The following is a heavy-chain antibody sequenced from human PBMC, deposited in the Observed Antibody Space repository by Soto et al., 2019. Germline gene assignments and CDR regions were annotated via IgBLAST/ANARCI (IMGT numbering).Heavy chain of an antibody. D-gene: IGHD3-16*01. CDR1: GYSFTTYW. Sequence: GESLKISCKASGYSFTTYWIAWVRQMPGKGLEWMGIINPGDSDIRYRPSFQGQVTISADNSIKTAYLQWSNLKASYTAMYYFARYEQFYYYYYGIDVWGQGTAVTVSS. V-gene: IGHV5-51*01. J-gene: IGHJ6*02. CDR3: ARYEQFYYYYYGIDV. CDR2: INPGDSDI.